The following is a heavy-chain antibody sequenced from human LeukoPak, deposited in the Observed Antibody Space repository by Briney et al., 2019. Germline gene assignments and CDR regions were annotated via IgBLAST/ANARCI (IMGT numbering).Heavy chain of an antibody. V-gene: IGHV4-30-4*01. Sequence: PSQTLSPTCTVSGASISSGDYYWRWLRQPPRKGLEWIGYIDDSGSTYYNPSLKSRVTVSVDTSKNQFSLKLSSVTAADTAVYYCARVQYDYVWGSYRFYYFDYWGQGTLVTVSS. CDR2: IDDSGST. J-gene: IGHJ4*02. CDR1: GASISSGDYY. D-gene: IGHD3-16*02. CDR3: ARVQYDYVWGSYRFYYFDY.